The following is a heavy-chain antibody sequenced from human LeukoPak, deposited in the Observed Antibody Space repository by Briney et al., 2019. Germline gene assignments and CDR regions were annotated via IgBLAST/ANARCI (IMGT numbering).Heavy chain of an antibody. CDR3: ARAMATIISLMDY. Sequence: GGSLRLSCAASGFTFSSYAMHWVRQAPGKGLEWVAVISYDGSNKYYADSVKGRFTIPRDNSKNTLYLQMNSLRAEDTAVYYCARAMATIISLMDYWGQGTLVTVSS. V-gene: IGHV3-30*04. CDR2: ISYDGSNK. CDR1: GFTFSSYA. D-gene: IGHD5-24*01. J-gene: IGHJ4*02.